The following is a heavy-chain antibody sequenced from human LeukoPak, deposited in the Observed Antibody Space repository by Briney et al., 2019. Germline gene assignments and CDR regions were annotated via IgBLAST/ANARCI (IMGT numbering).Heavy chain of an antibody. CDR2: INPNSAST. Sequence: ASVKVSCKTSGYTFTDYDVHWVRQAPGQGLEWIGWINPNSASTNYAQRLQGRVIFTRDTSLSIAYMELTNLTSEDAAVYFCARGDFGETNTAFDVWGQGTLVAVSS. D-gene: IGHD4-17*01. V-gene: IGHV1-8*03. CDR1: GYTFTDYD. CDR3: ARGDFGETNTAFDV. J-gene: IGHJ3*01.